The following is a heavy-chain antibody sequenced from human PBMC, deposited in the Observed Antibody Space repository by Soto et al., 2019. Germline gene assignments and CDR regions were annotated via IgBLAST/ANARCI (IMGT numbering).Heavy chain of an antibody. D-gene: IGHD2-21*01. Sequence: GGSLRLSCAASGFTFSSYTMSWVRQAPGKGLEWVSAISDNGGSTYYADSVKGRFTTSRDNSKNTLYLHLNSLTAEDTAVYYCFASVPKPDDYWGQGTLVTVSS. CDR2: ISDNGGST. V-gene: IGHV3-23*01. CDR3: FASVPKPDDY. CDR1: GFTFSSYT. J-gene: IGHJ4*02.